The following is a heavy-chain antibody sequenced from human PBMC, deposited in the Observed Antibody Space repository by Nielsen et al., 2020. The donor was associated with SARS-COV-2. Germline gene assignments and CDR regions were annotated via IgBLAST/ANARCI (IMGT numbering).Heavy chain of an antibody. CDR1: GFTFNNFG. CDR2: FSYEGSQK. J-gene: IGHJ6*02. V-gene: IGHV3-30*18. Sequence: GESLKISCAASGFTFNNFGFYWVRQAPGKGLEWVASFSYEGSQKYYAESLTGRFTVSRDTSKNTVYLQMNRLSVEDTAVYHCAKRRAVFMLTFGGEGAMDVWGQGTTVSVSS. CDR3: AKRRAVFMLTFGGEGAMDV. D-gene: IGHD3-16*01.